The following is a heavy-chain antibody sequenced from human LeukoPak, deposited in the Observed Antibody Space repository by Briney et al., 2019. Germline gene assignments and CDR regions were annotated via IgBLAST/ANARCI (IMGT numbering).Heavy chain of an antibody. CDR1: GYTFTSYG. V-gene: IGHV1-18*01. CDR2: ISAYNGNT. D-gene: IGHD3-3*01. Sequence: ASVKVSCKASGYTFTSYGISWVRQAPGQGLEWMGWISAYNGNTNYAQKLQGRATMTTDTSTSTAYMELRSLRSDDTAVYYCARDGAENVWSGYLHYGMDVWGQGTTVTVSS. CDR3: ARDGAENVWSGYLHYGMDV. J-gene: IGHJ6*02.